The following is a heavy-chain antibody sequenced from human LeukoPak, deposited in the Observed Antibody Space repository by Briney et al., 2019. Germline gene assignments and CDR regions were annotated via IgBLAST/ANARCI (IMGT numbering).Heavy chain of an antibody. CDR1: GYTFTSYD. CDR3: ASGDSSSSFDY. D-gene: IGHD6-6*01. Sequence: GASVKVSCKASGYTFTSYDINWVRQATGQGLEWMGGIIPIFGTANYAQKFQGRVTITADESTSTAYMELSSLRSEDTAVYYCASGDSSSSFDYWGQGTLVTVSS. J-gene: IGHJ4*02. V-gene: IGHV1-69*13. CDR2: IIPIFGTA.